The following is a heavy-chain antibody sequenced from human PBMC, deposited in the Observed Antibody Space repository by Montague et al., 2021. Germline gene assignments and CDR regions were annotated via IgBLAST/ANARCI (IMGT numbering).Heavy chain of an antibody. Sequence: CAISGDSVSSNGATWNWIRQSPSRGLEWLGRTYYRSKWYNEYALSVKSRITVNPDTSKNQFSLLLNSVTPEDTAVYYCARGWQKRFDPWGQGTLVTVSS. CDR1: GDSVSSNGAT. J-gene: IGHJ5*02. V-gene: IGHV6-1*01. CDR2: TYYRSKWYN. D-gene: IGHD5-24*01. CDR3: ARGWQKRFDP.